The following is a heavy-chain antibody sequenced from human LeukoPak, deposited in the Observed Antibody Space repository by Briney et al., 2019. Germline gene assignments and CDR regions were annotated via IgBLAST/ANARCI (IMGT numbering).Heavy chain of an antibody. CDR3: VRGTGY. CDR1: GFAFSTYV. V-gene: IGHV3-64D*06. CDR2: ISSNGDNT. J-gene: IGHJ4*02. Sequence: GGSLRLSCSVSGFAFSTYVMHWVRQAPGKGLECVSAISSNGDNTYYADSVKGRFTISRDNSKNTLYLQMSSLRADDTAVYYCVRGTGYWGQGTLVTVSS.